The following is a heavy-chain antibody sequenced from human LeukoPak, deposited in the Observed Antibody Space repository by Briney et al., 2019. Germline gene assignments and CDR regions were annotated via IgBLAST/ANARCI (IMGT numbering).Heavy chain of an antibody. CDR2: IYYSGST. J-gene: IGHJ4*02. CDR1: GGSISSYY. V-gene: IGHV4-59*01. CDR3: GRGPYYGSGSQFDY. D-gene: IGHD3-10*01. Sequence: PSETLSLTCTVSGGSISSYYWSWIRQPPGKGLEWIGYIYYSGSTNYNPSLKSRVTISVDTSKNQFSLKLSSVTAADTAVYYCGRGPYYGSGSQFDYWGQGTLVTVSS.